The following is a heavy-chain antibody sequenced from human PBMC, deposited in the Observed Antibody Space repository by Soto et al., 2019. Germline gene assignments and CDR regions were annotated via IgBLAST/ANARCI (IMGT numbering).Heavy chain of an antibody. D-gene: IGHD3-3*01. Sequence: QVQLVESGGGVGQPGRSLRLSCAASGFIFSRHTMHWVRQAPGKGLEWVASISDDGSNTYYADSVEGRFTISRDNSKNMLYLQMNSLSSEDTAVHHCAREVYYDFWRGFNNHPYYFDDWGQGTLVTVSS. CDR2: ISDDGSNT. CDR3: AREVYYDFWRGFNNHPYYFDD. J-gene: IGHJ4*02. V-gene: IGHV3-30-3*01. CDR1: GFIFSRHT.